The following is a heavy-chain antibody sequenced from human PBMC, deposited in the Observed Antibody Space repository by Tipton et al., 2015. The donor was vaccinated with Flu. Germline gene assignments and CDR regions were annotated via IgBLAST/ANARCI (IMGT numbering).Heavy chain of an antibody. CDR3: AKDHGCGSNTNCPAKAFDP. Sequence: SGFTFSNSGMHWVRQAPGKGLEWVALIKDDGTETYYADSVKRRSTISRDNYKNTLYLKMNSLRAEDTAVYYCAKDHGCGSNTNCPAKAFDPWGQGALVTVSS. J-gene: IGHJ5*02. CDR2: IKDDGTET. D-gene: IGHD2-2*01. V-gene: IGHV3-30*02. CDR1: GFTFSNSG.